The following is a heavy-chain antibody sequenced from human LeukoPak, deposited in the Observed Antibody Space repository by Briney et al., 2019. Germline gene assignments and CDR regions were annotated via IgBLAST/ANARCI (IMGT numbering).Heavy chain of an antibody. V-gene: IGHV3-23*01. CDR2: VSGSGDST. Sequence: GGSLRLSCAASGFTFSSYAMSWVRQAPGKGLQWVSIVSGSGDSTYYADSVKGRFTISRDNSKNTLYLQMTSLRAEDTAVYYCAKSGGRYSVYYFDYWGQGNLVTVSS. CDR1: GFTFSSYA. D-gene: IGHD3-10*01. J-gene: IGHJ4*02. CDR3: AKSGGRYSVYYFDY.